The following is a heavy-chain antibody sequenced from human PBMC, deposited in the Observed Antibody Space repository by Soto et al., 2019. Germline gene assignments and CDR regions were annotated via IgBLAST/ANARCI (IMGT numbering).Heavy chain of an antibody. CDR3: ASHLIMPGTRGFDS. V-gene: IGHV4-4*02. D-gene: IGHD6-13*01. CDR1: SGSITSSKW. Sequence: SETLSLTCTVSSGSITSSKWWSWVRQPPGKGLEWIGEIYHGGSTNYNPSLRGRVTISVDKSKNQLSLQLNSVTAADTAVYYCASHLIMPGTRGFDSWGQGTLVTVSS. CDR2: IYHGGST. J-gene: IGHJ4*02.